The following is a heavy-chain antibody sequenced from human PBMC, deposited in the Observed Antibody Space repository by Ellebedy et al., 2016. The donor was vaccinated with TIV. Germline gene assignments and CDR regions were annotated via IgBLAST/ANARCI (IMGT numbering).Heavy chain of an antibody. Sequence: ASVKVSCXASGYTFNSHGISWVRQAPGQGLEWMGWINTGNDNTKYSQKLQGRVTITRDYMELSGLMSEDTAVYYCATREWQDPMDVWGQGTTVTVSS. V-gene: IGHV1-3*04. CDR3: ATREWQDPMDV. CDR1: GYTFNSHG. J-gene: IGHJ6*02. D-gene: IGHD3-3*01. CDR2: INTGNDNT.